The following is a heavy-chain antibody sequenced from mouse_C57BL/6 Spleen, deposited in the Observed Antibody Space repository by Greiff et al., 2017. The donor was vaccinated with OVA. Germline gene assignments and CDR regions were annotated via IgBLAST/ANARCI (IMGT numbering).Heavy chain of an antibody. V-gene: IGHV2-2*01. CDR2: IWSGGST. CDR3: ARGNYPAWFAY. Sequence: VQLVESGPGLVQPSQSLSITCTVSGFSLTSYGVHWVRQSPGKGLEWLGVIWSGGSTDYNAAFISRLSISKDNSKSQVFFKMNSLQADDTAIYYCARGNYPAWFAYWGQGTLVTVSA. CDR1: GFSLTSYG. D-gene: IGHD2-1*01. J-gene: IGHJ3*01.